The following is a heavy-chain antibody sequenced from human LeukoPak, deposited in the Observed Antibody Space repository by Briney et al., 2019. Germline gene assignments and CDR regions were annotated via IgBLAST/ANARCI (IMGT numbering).Heavy chain of an antibody. V-gene: IGHV3-23*01. CDR2: ISGSGAGT. Sequence: GGSLRLSCAASGFTFSSFALSWVRHAPGKGLEWVSAISGSGAGTYYADSVKGRFTISRDNSRNTLYLQMTGLRAEDTAVYYCAKVLHYYDDNTSPGYWGRGTLVTVSS. CDR1: GFTFSSFA. J-gene: IGHJ4*02. CDR3: AKVLHYYDDNTSPGY. D-gene: IGHD3-22*01.